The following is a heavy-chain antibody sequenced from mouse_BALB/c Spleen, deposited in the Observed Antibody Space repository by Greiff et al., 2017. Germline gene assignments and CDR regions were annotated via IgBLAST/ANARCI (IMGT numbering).Heavy chain of an antibody. D-gene: IGHD1-1*01. J-gene: IGHJ2*01. V-gene: IGHV1-5*01. CDR1: GYTFTSYW. CDR3: TRGEYYGYCDY. Sequence: VQLQQSGTVLARPGASVKMSCKASGYTFTSYWMHWVKQRPGQGLEWIGAIYPGNSDTSYNQKFKGKAKLTAVTSTSTAYMELSSLTNEDSAVYYCTRGEYYGYCDYWGQGTTLTVSS. CDR2: IYPGNSDT.